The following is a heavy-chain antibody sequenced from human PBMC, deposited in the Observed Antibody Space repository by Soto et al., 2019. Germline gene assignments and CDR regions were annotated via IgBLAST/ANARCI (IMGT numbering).Heavy chain of an antibody. CDR2: IYYSGIT. V-gene: IGHV4-30-4*01. Sequence: PSKTLSLTCTVSGGSISSGDYYWSWIRQPPGKGLEWIGYIYYSGITYYNPSLKRRVTISVDTSKNQFSLKPNSVTAADAAVYFCASASNYDHDYWGQGTMVTVSS. D-gene: IGHD3-16*01. J-gene: IGHJ4*02. CDR3: ASASNYDHDY. CDR1: GGSISSGDYY.